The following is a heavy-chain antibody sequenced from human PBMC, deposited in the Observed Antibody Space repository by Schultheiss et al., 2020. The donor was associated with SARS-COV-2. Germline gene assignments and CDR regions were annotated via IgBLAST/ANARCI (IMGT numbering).Heavy chain of an antibody. D-gene: IGHD2-15*01. V-gene: IGHV3-66*01. CDR1: GFTFSSYG. CDR2: IYSGGST. Sequence: GESLKISCAASGFTFSSYGMHWVRQAPGKGLEWVSVIYSGGSTYYADSVKGRFTISRENGKNSLYLQMDSLRAGDTAVYYCARDPKYCSGGSCYSYYFDYWGQGTLVTVSS. J-gene: IGHJ4*02. CDR3: ARDPKYCSGGSCYSYYFDY.